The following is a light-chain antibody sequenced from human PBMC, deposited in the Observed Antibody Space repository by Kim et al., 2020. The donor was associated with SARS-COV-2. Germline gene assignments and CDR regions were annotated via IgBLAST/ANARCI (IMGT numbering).Light chain of an antibody. Sequence: LSTGERATRSCRASQSVSSGYLAWYQQKPGQAPRLLIYGASSRASGIPDRFSGSGSGTDFTLTISRLEPEDFAVYYCQQYGGSTYTFGQGTKLEI. CDR3: QQYGGSTYT. CDR1: QSVSSGY. V-gene: IGKV3-20*01. CDR2: GAS. J-gene: IGKJ2*01.